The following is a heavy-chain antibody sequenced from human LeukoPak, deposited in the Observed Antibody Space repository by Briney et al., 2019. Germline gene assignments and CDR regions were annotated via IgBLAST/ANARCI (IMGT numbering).Heavy chain of an antibody. CDR3: ARRGY. CDR2: ISSSSSYI. Sequence: RGSLRLSCAASGFTFSSYSMNWVRQAPGKGLEWVSSISSSSSYIYYAGSVKGRFTISRDNAKNSLYLQMNSLRAEDTAVYYCARRGYWGQGTLVTVSS. V-gene: IGHV3-21*01. CDR1: GFTFSSYS. J-gene: IGHJ4*02.